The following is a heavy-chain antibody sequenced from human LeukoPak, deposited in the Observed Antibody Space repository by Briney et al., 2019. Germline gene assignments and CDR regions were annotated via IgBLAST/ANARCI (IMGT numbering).Heavy chain of an antibody. CDR3: ASSPTCEESSTSCSRAFDI. D-gene: IGHD2-2*01. Sequence: PGGSLRLSCAASGFTVSSNYMSWVRQAPGKGLEWVSVIYSGGSTYYADSVKGRFTISRDNSKNTLYLQMNSLRAEDTAVYYCASSPTCEESSTSCSRAFDIWGQGTMVTVSS. J-gene: IGHJ3*02. CDR1: GFTVSSNY. CDR2: IYSGGST. V-gene: IGHV3-53*01.